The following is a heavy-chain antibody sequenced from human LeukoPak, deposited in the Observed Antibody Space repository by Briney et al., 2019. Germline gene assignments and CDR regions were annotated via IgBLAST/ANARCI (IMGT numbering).Heavy chain of an antibody. D-gene: IGHD1-26*01. V-gene: IGHV1-18*01. J-gene: IGHJ4*02. CDR2: ITADKGNT. CDR3: ASPSGSHPYYFDY. Sequence: ASVKVSCKASGYTFTSYGISWVRQAPGQGLEWMGWITADKGNTNYAQNFQGRVTMTTDTSTSTVYMELRSLRSDDTAVYYCASPSGSHPYYFDYWGQGTLVTVSS. CDR1: GYTFTSYG.